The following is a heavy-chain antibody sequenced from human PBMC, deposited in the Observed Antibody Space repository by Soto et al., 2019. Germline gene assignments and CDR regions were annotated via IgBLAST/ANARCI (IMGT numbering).Heavy chain of an antibody. D-gene: IGHD2-15*01. V-gene: IGHV1-69*01. CDR1: GGTFSSYA. CDR3: ARQHCSGGSGYSSDYFDY. CDR2: IIPIFGTA. Sequence: QVQLVQSGAEVKKPGSSVKVSCKASGGTFSSYAISWVRQAPGQGLEWMGGIIPIFGTANYAQKFQGRVTMTADESTSTAYMELSSLRSEDTAVYYCARQHCSGGSGYSSDYFDYWGQGTLVTVSS. J-gene: IGHJ4*02.